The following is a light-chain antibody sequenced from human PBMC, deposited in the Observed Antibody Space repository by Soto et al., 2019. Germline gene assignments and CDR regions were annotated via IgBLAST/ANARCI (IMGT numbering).Light chain of an antibody. CDR1: DSDIGAYNY. CDR2: EVT. CDR3: NSFTTSSTLL. V-gene: IGLV2-14*01. Sequence: QSVLTQPASVSGFPGQSITISCTGTDSDIGAYNYVSWYQHHPGKAPTLLIHEVTNRPSGVSRRFSGSKSGNTASLTISGLRAEDEADYYCNSFTTSSTLLFGGGIKLTVL. J-gene: IGLJ2*01.